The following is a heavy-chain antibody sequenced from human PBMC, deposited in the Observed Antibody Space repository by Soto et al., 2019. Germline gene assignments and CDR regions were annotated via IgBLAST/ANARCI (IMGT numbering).Heavy chain of an antibody. V-gene: IGHV3-49*03. CDR2: IRSKAYGGTT. CDR1: GFTFGDYA. D-gene: IGHD2-2*01. CDR3: TRDQEVPAARSYYFDY. Sequence: EVQLVESGGGLVQPGRSLRLSCKASGFTFGDYAMSWFRQAPGKGLEWVGFIRSKAYGGTTEYAASVKGRFTISRDDSKSIAYLQMNSLKTEDTAVYYCTRDQEVPAARSYYFDYWGQGTLVTVSS. J-gene: IGHJ4*02.